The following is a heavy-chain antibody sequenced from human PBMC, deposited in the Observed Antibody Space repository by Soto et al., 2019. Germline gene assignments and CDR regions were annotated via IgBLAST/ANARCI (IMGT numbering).Heavy chain of an antibody. CDR1: GYTFTSYG. V-gene: IGHV1-18*01. CDR2: ISAPNGNT. D-gene: IGHD1-1*01. CDR3: ARGRYGDY. Sequence: QVHLVQSGAEVKKPGASVKVSCKASGYTFTSYGITWVRQAPGQGLEWMGWISAPNGNTDYAQKIQGRGIVTRDTSTSTAYMELRSLRSDDTAVYYCARGRYGDYWGQGALVTVSS. J-gene: IGHJ4*02.